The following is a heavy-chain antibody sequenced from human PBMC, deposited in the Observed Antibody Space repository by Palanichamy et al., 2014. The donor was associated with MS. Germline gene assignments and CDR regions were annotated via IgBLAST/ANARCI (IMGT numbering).Heavy chain of an antibody. Sequence: EVQLVESGGDLVQPGGSLRLSCAASGFTFSDHYIDWVRQAPGMGLEWVGRARHKAKGYTTSYAASVKGRFTFSRDDSMNSVFLQMNSLKTEDTAVYYCVRSKGPTVTHTSYFDLWGHGTLVTVSS. V-gene: IGHV3-72*01. D-gene: IGHD2-21*02. J-gene: IGHJ4*01. CDR2: ARHKAKGYTT. CDR3: VRSKGPTVTHTSYFDL. CDR1: GFTFSDHY.